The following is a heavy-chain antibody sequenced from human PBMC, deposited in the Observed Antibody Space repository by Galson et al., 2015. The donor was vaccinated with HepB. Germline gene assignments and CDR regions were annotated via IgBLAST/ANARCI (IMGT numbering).Heavy chain of an antibody. Sequence: SVKVSCKASGYTFTSYGISWVRQAPGQGLEWMGWIIPIFGTANYAQKFQGRVTITADGSTSTAYMELSSLRSEDTAVYYCARSRRDAFDIWGQGTMVTVSS. CDR3: ARSRRDAFDI. CDR1: GYTFTSYG. CDR2: IIPIFGTA. V-gene: IGHV1-69*13. J-gene: IGHJ3*02.